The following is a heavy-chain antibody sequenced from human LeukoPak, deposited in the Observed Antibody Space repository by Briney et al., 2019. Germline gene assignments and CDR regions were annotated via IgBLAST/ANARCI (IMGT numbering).Heavy chain of an antibody. CDR3: ARGGRYSYGPFDP. Sequence: GASVKVSCKASGGTFISYAISWVRQAPGQGLEWMGGIIPIFGTANYAQKFQGRVTITADESTSTAYMELSSLRSEDTAVYYCARGGRYSYGPFDPWGQGTLVTVSS. V-gene: IGHV1-69*13. D-gene: IGHD5-18*01. CDR2: IIPIFGTA. CDR1: GGTFISYA. J-gene: IGHJ5*02.